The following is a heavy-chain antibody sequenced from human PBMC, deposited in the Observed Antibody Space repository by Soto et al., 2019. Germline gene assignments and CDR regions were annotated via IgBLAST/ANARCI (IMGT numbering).Heavy chain of an antibody. CDR1: GINYNTYA. J-gene: IGHJ4*02. V-gene: IGHV1-3*01. Sequence: QVQLVQSGAEMKKPGASVKLSCKTSGINYNTYAINWVRQAPGQGLEWMGWINAGNGDTRYSQNFQGRVTLTRDTPTSTVYIDLDSLKSEDTGVYYCARAISGYVTWGQGTLVTVSS. D-gene: IGHD5-12*01. CDR2: INAGNGDT. CDR3: ARAISGYVT.